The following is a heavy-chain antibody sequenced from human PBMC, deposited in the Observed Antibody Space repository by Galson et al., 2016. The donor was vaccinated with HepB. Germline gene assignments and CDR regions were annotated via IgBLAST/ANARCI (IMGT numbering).Heavy chain of an antibody. V-gene: IGHV4-34*01. Sequence: SETLSLTCAVCGESFSSYSWTWIRQSPGKGLEWIGEINHSGTSHSSPSLKSRVTISVDPSKSQFSLNVSSVTAADTAVYFCARSGVGGDNNWFDSWGQGTLVTVSA. J-gene: IGHJ5*01. CDR1: GESFSSYS. CDR2: INHSGTS. CDR3: ARSGVGGDNNWFDS. D-gene: IGHD3-3*01.